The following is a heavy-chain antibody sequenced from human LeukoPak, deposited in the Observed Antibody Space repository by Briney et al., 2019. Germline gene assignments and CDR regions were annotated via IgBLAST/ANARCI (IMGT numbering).Heavy chain of an antibody. J-gene: IGHJ4*02. Sequence: GGSLRLSCAASGFTFSSYAMTWVRQAPGKGLEWVSYISSSGSTIYYADSVKGRFTISRDNAKNSLYLQMNSLRAEDTAVYYCARETDLAYCGGDCYSGDYFDYWGQGTLVTVSS. V-gene: IGHV3-48*04. CDR3: ARETDLAYCGGDCYSGDYFDY. D-gene: IGHD2-21*02. CDR2: ISSSGSTI. CDR1: GFTFSSYA.